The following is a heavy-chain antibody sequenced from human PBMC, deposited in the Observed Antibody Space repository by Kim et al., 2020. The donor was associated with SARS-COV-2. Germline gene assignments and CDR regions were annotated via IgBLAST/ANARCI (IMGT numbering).Heavy chain of an antibody. CDR2: IIPIFGTA. Sequence: SVKVSCKASGGTFSSYAISWVRQAPGQGLEWMGGIIPIFGTANYAQKFQGRVTITADESTSTAYMELSSLRSEDTAVYYCARGWPSGWYMGKGVIDYWGQGTLVTVSS. V-gene: IGHV1-69*13. CDR3: ARGWPSGWYMGKGVIDY. D-gene: IGHD6-19*01. CDR1: GGTFSSYA. J-gene: IGHJ4*02.